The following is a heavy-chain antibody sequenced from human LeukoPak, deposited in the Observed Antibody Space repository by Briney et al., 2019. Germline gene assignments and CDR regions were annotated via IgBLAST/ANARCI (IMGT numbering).Heavy chain of an antibody. Sequence: VASVKVSCKASGYTFPDYYIHWVRQAPGQGLEWMGWINPKSGDTNYAQRFQGRVTMTRDTSISTASMELSRLRSDDTAVYYCARDLHSWLQSYGSFTWGQGTLVTVSS. CDR2: INPKSGDT. CDR3: ARDLHSWLQSYGSFT. J-gene: IGHJ5*02. V-gene: IGHV1-2*02. CDR1: GYTFPDYY. D-gene: IGHD5-24*01.